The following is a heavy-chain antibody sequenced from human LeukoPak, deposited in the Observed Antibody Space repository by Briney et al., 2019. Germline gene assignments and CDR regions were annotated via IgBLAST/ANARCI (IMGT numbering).Heavy chain of an antibody. J-gene: IGHJ6*02. CDR3: ARASMIVEVYYYYGMGV. D-gene: IGHD3-22*01. CDR2: IYYGEST. CDR1: GGSISSYY. Sequence: PSETLSLTCTVSGGSISSYYWSWIRQPPGKGLEWIGYIYYGESTYYNPSLKSRVTISVDTSKDQFSLKLSSVTAADTAVYYCARASMIVEVYYYYGMGVWGQGTTVTVSS. V-gene: IGHV4-59*06.